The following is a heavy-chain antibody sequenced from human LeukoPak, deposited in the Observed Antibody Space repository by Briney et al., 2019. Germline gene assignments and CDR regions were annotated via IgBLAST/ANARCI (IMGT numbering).Heavy chain of an antibody. CDR3: ARFGLCSSTSRYGSFDL. Sequence: SETLSLTCAVYGGSFSGYYWSWIRQPPGKGLEWIGEINHSGSTNYNPSLKSRVTISVDTSKNQFSLKLSSVTAADTAVYYCARFGLCSSTSRYGSFDLWGRGTLVTVSS. D-gene: IGHD2-2*01. CDR2: INHSGST. J-gene: IGHJ2*01. CDR1: GGSFSGYY. V-gene: IGHV4-34*01.